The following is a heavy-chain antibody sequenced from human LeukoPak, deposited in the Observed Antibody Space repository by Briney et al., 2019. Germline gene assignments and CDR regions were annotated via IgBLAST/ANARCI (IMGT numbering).Heavy chain of an antibody. Sequence: PGGSLRLSCAASGFTFSSYWMHWVRQVPGKGLVWVSRINSDGSNTRYADSVKGRFTISRDNAKNTLYLQMNSLRAEDTAVYYCGNLDTPMGYWGQGTLVTVSS. CDR3: GNLDTPMGY. J-gene: IGHJ4*02. V-gene: IGHV3-74*01. CDR1: GFTFSSYW. CDR2: INSDGSNT. D-gene: IGHD5-18*01.